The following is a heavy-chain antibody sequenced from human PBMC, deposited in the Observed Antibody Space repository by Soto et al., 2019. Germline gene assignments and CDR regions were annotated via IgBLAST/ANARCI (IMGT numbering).Heavy chain of an antibody. CDR1: GGTIRTYT. J-gene: IGHJ5*02. CDR3: ATGEVVPAYPNWLDT. Sequence: VQLVQSGPELKKPGSSVKVSCRASGGTIRTYTISWVRQAPGQGLEWMGAFIPIFPAPNFAQKFKDRLTITADDSTNTAFMELSSLTSEDTALYYCATGEVVPAYPNWLDTWGQGSLVNVS. V-gene: IGHV1-69*12. D-gene: IGHD2-15*01. CDR2: FIPIFPAP.